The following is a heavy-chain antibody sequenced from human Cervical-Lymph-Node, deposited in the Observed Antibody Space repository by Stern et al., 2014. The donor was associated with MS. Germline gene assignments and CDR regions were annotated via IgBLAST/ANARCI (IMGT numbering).Heavy chain of an antibody. CDR3: ARGSMVVTDYFDY. CDR2: IIPLFGTG. V-gene: IGHV1-69*01. Sequence: QVQLVESGAEVKKPGSSVKVSCKASGGTFRRYAINWVRQAHGQGLEWMGGIIPLFGTGNYAQKFQGRVKITADESTSTAYMELSSLRSEDTAVYYCARGSMVVTDYFDYWGQGTLVTVSS. CDR1: GGTFRRYA. J-gene: IGHJ4*02. D-gene: IGHD4-23*01.